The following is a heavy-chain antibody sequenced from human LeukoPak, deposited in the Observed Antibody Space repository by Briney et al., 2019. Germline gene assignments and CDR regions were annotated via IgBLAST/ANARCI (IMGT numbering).Heavy chain of an antibody. V-gene: IGHV3-49*03. CDR2: IRSKTYGGTT. CDR1: GFTFGDYA. D-gene: IGHD3-10*01. CDR3: ARSDGSGTYY. J-gene: IGHJ4*02. Sequence: GRSLRLSCTASGFTFGDYAMSWFRQAPGKGLEWVGFIRSKTYGGTTEYAASVKGRFTISRDDSKSIAYLQMNSLKTEDTAVYFCARSDGSGTYYWGQGALVTVSS.